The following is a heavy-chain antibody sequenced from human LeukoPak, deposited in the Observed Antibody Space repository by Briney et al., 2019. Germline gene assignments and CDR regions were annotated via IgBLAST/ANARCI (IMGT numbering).Heavy chain of an antibody. V-gene: IGHV1-2*02. CDR2: INPNSGGT. Sequence: ASVKVSCKASGYTFTGYYMHWVRQAPGQGLEWMGWINPNSGGTNYAQKFQGRVTMTRDTSISAAYMELSRLRSDDTAVYYCARDTVGATLFDYWGQGTLVTVSS. D-gene: IGHD1-26*01. J-gene: IGHJ4*02. CDR1: GYTFTGYY. CDR3: ARDTVGATLFDY.